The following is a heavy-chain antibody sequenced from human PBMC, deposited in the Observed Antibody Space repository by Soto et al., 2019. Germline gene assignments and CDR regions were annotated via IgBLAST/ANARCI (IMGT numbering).Heavy chain of an antibody. V-gene: IGHV3-23*01. J-gene: IGHJ6*02. CDR3: AKARDGYNYGNHYYGMDV. Sequence: GGSLRLSCAASGFTFSSYAMSWVRQAPGKGLEWVSAISGSGGSTYYADSVKGRFTISRDNSKNTLYLQMNSLRAEDTAVYYCAKARDGYNYGNHYYGMDVWGQGTTVTVSS. CDR2: ISGSGGST. D-gene: IGHD5-12*01. CDR1: GFTFSSYA.